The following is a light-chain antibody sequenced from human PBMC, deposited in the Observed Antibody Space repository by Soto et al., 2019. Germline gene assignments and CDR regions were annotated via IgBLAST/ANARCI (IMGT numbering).Light chain of an antibody. J-gene: IGKJ3*01. CDR3: QQYYSYPFT. CDR1: QGISSY. Sequence: AIRIAQSPSSFSASTGDRVTITCRASQGISSYLAWYQQKPGKAPKLLIYAASTLQSGVPSRFSGSGSGTDFTLTTSCLQSEDFATYYCQQYYSYPFTFGPGTKVDIK. CDR2: AAS. V-gene: IGKV1-8*01.